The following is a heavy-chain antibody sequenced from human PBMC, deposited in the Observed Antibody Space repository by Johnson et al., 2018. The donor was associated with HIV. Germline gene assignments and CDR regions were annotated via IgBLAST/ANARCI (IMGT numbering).Heavy chain of an antibody. J-gene: IGHJ3*02. CDR2: INGDGSRT. D-gene: IGHD6-19*01. CDR1: GFTFSSYG. Sequence: VQLVESGGGLVQPGGSLRLSCAASGFTFSSYGMQWVRQAPGKGLVWVSRINGDGSRTSYADSVKGRFTIARDNAKNTLFLEMNSLRAEDTAVYYCAGAGGAVRVNGFDMWGQGTMVTVSS. CDR3: AGAGGAVRVNGFDM. V-gene: IGHV3-74*02.